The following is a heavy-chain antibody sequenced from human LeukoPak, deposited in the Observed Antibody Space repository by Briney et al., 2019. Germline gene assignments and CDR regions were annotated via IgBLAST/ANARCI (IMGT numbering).Heavy chain of an antibody. V-gene: IGHV3-66*01. CDR2: IYSGGST. CDR1: GFPQYRS. Sequence: QPGGSVTLLCTFSGFPQYRSYELGLRQAPGKGLEWVSVIYSGGSTYYADSVKGRFTISRDNSKNTLYLQMNSLRAEDTAVYYCARGGMYEDGGYRFIYWGEGSLVTVSS. J-gene: IGHJ4*02. CDR3: ARGGMYEDGGYRFIY. D-gene: IGHD4-17*01.